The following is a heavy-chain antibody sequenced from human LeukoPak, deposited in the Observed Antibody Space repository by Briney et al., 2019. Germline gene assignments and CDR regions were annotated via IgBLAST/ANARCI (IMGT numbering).Heavy chain of an antibody. CDR2: INWIGGST. CDR3: AIPGMLHLRAFDI. J-gene: IGHJ3*02. D-gene: IGHD2-8*01. CDR1: GFTFDDYG. Sequence: PGGSLRPSCAASGFTFDDYGMSWVRQAPGKGLEWVSGINWIGGSTGYADSVKGRFTISRDNAKNSLYLQMNSLRAEDTALYYCAIPGMLHLRAFDIWGQGTMVTVSS. V-gene: IGHV3-20*04.